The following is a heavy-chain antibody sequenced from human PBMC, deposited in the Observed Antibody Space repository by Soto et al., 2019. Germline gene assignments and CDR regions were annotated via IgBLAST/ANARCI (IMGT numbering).Heavy chain of an antibody. CDR2: LGAYNGNT. CDR3: ARDVGHYFDGSGYKIFFDY. D-gene: IGHD3-22*01. Sequence: QVQLVQSGAEVKKPGASVKLSCKVSGYTFTNYGISWVRQAPGQGLEWMGWLGAYNGNTNYAQKLRDRVTMTTDTSTSTAYMELRSLRSDDTAVYYCARDVGHYFDGSGYKIFFDYWGQGTLVTISS. CDR1: GYTFTNYG. V-gene: IGHV1-18*01. J-gene: IGHJ4*02.